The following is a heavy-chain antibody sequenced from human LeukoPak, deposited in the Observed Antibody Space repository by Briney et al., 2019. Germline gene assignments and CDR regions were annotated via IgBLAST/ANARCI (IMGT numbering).Heavy chain of an antibody. CDR3: ARGYYYYYMDV. CDR2: IYYSGST. J-gene: IGHJ6*03. CDR1: GGSISSSSYY. V-gene: IGHV4-39*01. Sequence: PSETLSLTCTVSGGSISSSSYYWGWIRQPPGKGLEWIGSIYYSGSTYYNPSLKSRVTISVDTSKNQFSLKLSSVTAADTAVYYCARGYYYYYMDVWGKGTTVTVSS.